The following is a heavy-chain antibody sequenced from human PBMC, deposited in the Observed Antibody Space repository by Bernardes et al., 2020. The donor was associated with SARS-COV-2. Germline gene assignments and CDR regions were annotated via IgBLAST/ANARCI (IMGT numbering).Heavy chain of an antibody. J-gene: IGHJ3*02. CDR2: IYPKCGDT. D-gene: IGHD3-3*01. Sequence: AVKVSCKACGYTFTDYWIHWVRQAPGQGLEWMGFIYPKCGDTHYAQKLQGRVTMTRDTSISKAYMDLSRLRSDDTDMYYCVSVTWSQYDDFEKWGQGTLVTVSS. V-gene: IGHV1-2*02. CDR1: GYTFTDYW. CDR3: VSVTWSQYDDFEK.